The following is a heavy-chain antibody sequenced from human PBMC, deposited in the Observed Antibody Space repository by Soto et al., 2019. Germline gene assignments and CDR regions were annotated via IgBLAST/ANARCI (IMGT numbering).Heavy chain of an antibody. J-gene: IGHJ4*01. CDR2: INAGVDGT. D-gene: IGHD2-21*02. CDR1: GFRALSFG. V-gene: IGHV1-3*01. Sequence: ASVRVSCKASGFRALSFGFHWVRQAPGQGPEWLGWINAGVDGTIYSQRFQDRVRITRDTSANTVYLEVNSLTSEDTAVYYCAREVKGVTSFDYWG. CDR3: AREVKGVTSFDY.